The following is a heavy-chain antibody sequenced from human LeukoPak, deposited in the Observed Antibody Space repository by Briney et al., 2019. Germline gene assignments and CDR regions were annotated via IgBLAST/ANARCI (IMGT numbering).Heavy chain of an antibody. CDR1: GYTFTSYY. CDR2: INPSGGST. J-gene: IGHJ6*02. CDR3: ARDRRITMARGVIMPTYYGMDV. V-gene: IGHV1-46*01. Sequence: ASVKVSCKASGYTFTSYYMHWVRQAPGQGPEWMGIINPSGGSTSYAQKFQGRVTMTRDTSTSTVYMELSSLRSEDTAVYYCARDRRITMARGVIMPTYYGMDVWGQGTTVTVSS. D-gene: IGHD3-10*01.